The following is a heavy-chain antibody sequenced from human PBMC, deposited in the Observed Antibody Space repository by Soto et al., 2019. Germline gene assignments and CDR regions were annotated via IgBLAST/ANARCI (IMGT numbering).Heavy chain of an antibody. J-gene: IGHJ6*02. CDR2: IYTSGST. CDR1: GGSISSYY. CDR3: AREDSSGWNYYGMDV. D-gene: IGHD6-19*01. Sequence: SETLSLTCTVSGGSISSYYWSWIRQPAGKGLEWIGRIYTSGSTNYNPSLKSRVTMSVDTSKNQFSLKLSSVTAADTAVYYCAREDSSGWNYYGMDVWGQGTTVTVSS. V-gene: IGHV4-4*07.